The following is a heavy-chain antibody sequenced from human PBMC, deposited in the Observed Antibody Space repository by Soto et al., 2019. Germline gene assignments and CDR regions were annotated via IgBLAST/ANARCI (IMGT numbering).Heavy chain of an antibody. D-gene: IGHD3-9*01. CDR1: GGSISSYY. CDR2: IYYSGST. Sequence: SETLSLTCTVSGGSISSYYWSWIRQPPGKGLEWIGYIYYSGSTNYNPSLKSRVTISVDTSKNQFSLKLSSVTAADTAVYYCARGSYYDILISTRPDAFDICAQGTMVTVSS. J-gene: IGHJ3*02. V-gene: IGHV4-59*12. CDR3: ARGSYYDILISTRPDAFDI.